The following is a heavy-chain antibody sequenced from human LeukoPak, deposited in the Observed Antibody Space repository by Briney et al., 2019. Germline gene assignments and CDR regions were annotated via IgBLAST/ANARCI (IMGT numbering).Heavy chain of an antibody. Sequence: GGSLRLSCAASGFTFSTYTMSWVRQAPGEGLEWVSSISGSGDATYYADSVKGRFTISRDNSKNTLYLQMNSLRVEDTAIYYCAKDTMVRGLVDNWGQGTLVTVSS. CDR2: ISGSGDAT. CDR3: AKDTMVRGLVDN. D-gene: IGHD3-10*01. J-gene: IGHJ4*02. CDR1: GFTFSTYT. V-gene: IGHV3-23*01.